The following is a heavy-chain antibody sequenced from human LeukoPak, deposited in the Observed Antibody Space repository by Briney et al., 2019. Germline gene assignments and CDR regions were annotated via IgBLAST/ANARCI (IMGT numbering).Heavy chain of an antibody. CDR3: ARDGYYGSGSYYKDYYYYGMDV. CDR1: GLSFSSYT. CDR2: ISSTSGYI. D-gene: IGHD3-10*01. V-gene: IGHV3-21*01. J-gene: IGHJ6*02. Sequence: GGSLRLSCAPSGLSFSSYTIHWVRQAPGKGLEWVSSISSTSGYIHYADSVKGRFSISRDNAKNSLYLQMNSLRAEDTAVYYCARDGYYGSGSYYKDYYYYGMDVWGQGTTVTVSS.